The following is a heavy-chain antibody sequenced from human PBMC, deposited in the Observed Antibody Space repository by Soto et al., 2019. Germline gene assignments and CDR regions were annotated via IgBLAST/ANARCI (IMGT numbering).Heavy chain of an antibody. CDR1: GGTFSSYA. J-gene: IGHJ4*02. Sequence: SVKVSCKASGGTFSSYAISWVRQAPGQGLEWMGGIIPIFGTANYAQKFQGRVTTTADESTSTAYMELSSLRSEDTAVYYCASSKSDGYSSGWYRNWGQGTLVTVSS. CDR3: ASSKSDGYSSGWYRN. V-gene: IGHV1-69*13. D-gene: IGHD6-19*01. CDR2: IIPIFGTA.